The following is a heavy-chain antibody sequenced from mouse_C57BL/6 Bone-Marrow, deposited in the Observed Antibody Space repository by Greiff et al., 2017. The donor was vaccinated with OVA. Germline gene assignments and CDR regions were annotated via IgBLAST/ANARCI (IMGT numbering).Heavy chain of an antibody. J-gene: IGHJ2*01. D-gene: IGHD1-1*01. Sequence: LVEPGASVKLSCKASGYTFTSYDINWVKQRPGQGLEWIGWIYPRDGSTKYNEKFKGKATLTVDTSSSTAYMELHSLTSEDSSVYFCARPYYYGSSYPYYFDYWGQGTTLTVSS. CDR2: IYPRDGST. CDR3: ARPYYYGSSYPYYFDY. CDR1: GYTFTSYD. V-gene: IGHV1-85*01.